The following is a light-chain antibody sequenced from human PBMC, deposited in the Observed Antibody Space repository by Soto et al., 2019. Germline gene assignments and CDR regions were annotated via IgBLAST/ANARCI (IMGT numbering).Light chain of an antibody. CDR1: SSDIGGYNE. Sequence: QSVLAQPPSASGSPGQSVTISCTGTSSDIGGYNEVSWYQHHPGKAPKLMIYDVTKRPSGVPDRFSGSRSGNTASLTVSGLQAEDAADYYCSSYAGSNNYVFGSGTKLTVL. J-gene: IGLJ1*01. CDR2: DVT. V-gene: IGLV2-8*01. CDR3: SSYAGSNNYV.